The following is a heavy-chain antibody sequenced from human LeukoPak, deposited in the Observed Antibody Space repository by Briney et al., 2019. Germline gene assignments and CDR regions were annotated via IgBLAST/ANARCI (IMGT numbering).Heavy chain of an antibody. Sequence: SETLSLTCTVSGGSISSYYWSWIRQPPGKGLEWIGYIYYSGGTNYNPSLKSRVTISVDTSKNQFSLKLSSVTAADTAVYYCARAPRTYNWFDPWGQGTLVTVSS. CDR3: ARAPRTYNWFDP. CDR1: GGSISSYY. D-gene: IGHD3-16*01. CDR2: IYYSGGT. J-gene: IGHJ5*02. V-gene: IGHV4-59*12.